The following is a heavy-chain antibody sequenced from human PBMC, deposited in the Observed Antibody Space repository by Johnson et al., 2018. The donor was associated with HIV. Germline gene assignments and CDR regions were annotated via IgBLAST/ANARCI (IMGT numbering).Heavy chain of an antibody. CDR2: IYSGGNT. D-gene: IGHD4-23*01. J-gene: IGHJ3*02. Sequence: VQLVESGGGVVQPGRSLRLSCAASGFTVSNNFMNWVRQAPGKGLEWVSLIYSGGNTYYADSVRGRFTISRDNAKNSLYLQMNSLRAEDTALYYCAKDMSRVVTPWAVSFDIWGQGTMVTVSS. V-gene: IGHV3-66*01. CDR3: AKDMSRVVTPWAVSFDI. CDR1: GFTVSNNF.